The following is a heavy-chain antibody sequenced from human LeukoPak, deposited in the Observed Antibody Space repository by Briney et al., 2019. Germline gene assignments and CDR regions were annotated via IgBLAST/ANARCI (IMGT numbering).Heavy chain of an antibody. CDR3: ARASSVWYGRKIDY. CDR2: IYYSGST. CDR1: GGSISSYY. D-gene: IGHD6-19*01. J-gene: IGHJ4*02. Sequence: SETLSLTCTVSGGSISSYYWSWIRQPPGKGLGWIGYIYYSGSTNYNPSLKSRVTISVDTSKNQFSLKLSSVTAADTAVYYCARASSVWYGRKIDYWGQGTLVTVSS. V-gene: IGHV4-59*01.